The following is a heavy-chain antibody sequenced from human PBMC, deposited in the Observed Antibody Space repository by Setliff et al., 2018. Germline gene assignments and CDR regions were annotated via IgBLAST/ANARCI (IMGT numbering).Heavy chain of an antibody. J-gene: IGHJ4*01. Sequence: GGSLRLSCAAFGFTFSSCALHWVRQAPGKGLEWVAVISYDGSKYHYSDSVKGRFTISXXXSRNTVELXXXXPRXEXXXVYYCGRDLNNLGFIDFWGHGTPVTVSS. D-gene: IGHD7-27*01. CDR1: GFTFSSCA. CDR3: GRDLNNLGFIDF. CDR2: ISYDGSKY. V-gene: IGHV3-30-3*01.